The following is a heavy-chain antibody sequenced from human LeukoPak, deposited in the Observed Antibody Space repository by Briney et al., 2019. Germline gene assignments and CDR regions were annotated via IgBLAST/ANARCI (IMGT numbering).Heavy chain of an antibody. Sequence: GASVKVSCKASGYTFTGYYMHWVRQAPGQGLEWMGWINPNSGGTNYAQKFQGRVTMTRDTSISTAYMELSRLRSDDTAVYYCAREWFGELLTEPRWFDPWGQGTLVTVSS. D-gene: IGHD3-10*01. CDR2: INPNSGGT. V-gene: IGHV1-2*02. CDR1: GYTFTGYY. CDR3: AREWFGELLTEPRWFDP. J-gene: IGHJ5*02.